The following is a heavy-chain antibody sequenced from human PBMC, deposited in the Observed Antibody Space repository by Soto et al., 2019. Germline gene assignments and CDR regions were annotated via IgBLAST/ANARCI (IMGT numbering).Heavy chain of an antibody. V-gene: IGHV3-9*01. CDR1: GLGFDDND. CDR2: ISWNSATI. Sequence: EVELVESGGGLAQTGGSLRLSCAGSGLGFDDNDMYWVRRVPGKGREWVSGISWNSATIGYADSVKCRFTISRDNAKNSLYLEMSPLRPEDTAIYYCVKSPWSRRGDLDLWGRGTLVTVSS. J-gene: IGHJ2*01. D-gene: IGHD2-8*01. CDR3: VKSPWSRRGDLDL.